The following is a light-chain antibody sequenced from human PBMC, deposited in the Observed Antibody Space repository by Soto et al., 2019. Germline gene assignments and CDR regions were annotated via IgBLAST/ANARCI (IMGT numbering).Light chain of an antibody. CDR3: LQDYNCPWT. CDR1: QGIRND. CDR2: AAS. V-gene: IGKV1-6*01. Sequence: AIQMTQSPSSLSASVGDRVTITCRASQGIRNDLGWYQQKPGKAPKLLIYAASSLQSGVPSRFGGSGSGTDFTLNISSLQPEDFATYYCLQDYNCPWTFGQGTKVEIK. J-gene: IGKJ1*01.